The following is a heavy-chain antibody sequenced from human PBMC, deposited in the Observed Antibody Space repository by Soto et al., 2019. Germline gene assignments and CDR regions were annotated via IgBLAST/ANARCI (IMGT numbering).Heavy chain of an antibody. CDR3: ARGAGPPWFDP. J-gene: IGHJ5*02. V-gene: IGHV4-4*07. CDR2: IYANGNS. Sequence: SETLSLTCTVSGGSISSYYWSWIWQPAGKGLEWIGRIYANGNSDYNPSLKSRVTVSIDTSKNQFSLKVTSVTAADTAVYYCARGAGPPWFDPWGQGTLVTVSS. CDR1: GGSISSYY.